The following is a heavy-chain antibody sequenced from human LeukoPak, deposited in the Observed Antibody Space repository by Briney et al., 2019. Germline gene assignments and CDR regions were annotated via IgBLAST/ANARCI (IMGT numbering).Heavy chain of an antibody. CDR1: GYTFTGYY. Sequence: GASVKVSCKASGYTFTGYYMHWVRQAPGQGLEWMGWINPNSGGTNYAQKFQGRVTMTGDTSISTAYMELSRLRSDDTAVYYCARDGIAVAGTPSYYYYGMDVWGQGTTVTVSS. V-gene: IGHV1-2*02. CDR3: ARDGIAVAGTPSYYYYGMDV. D-gene: IGHD6-19*01. J-gene: IGHJ6*02. CDR2: INPNSGGT.